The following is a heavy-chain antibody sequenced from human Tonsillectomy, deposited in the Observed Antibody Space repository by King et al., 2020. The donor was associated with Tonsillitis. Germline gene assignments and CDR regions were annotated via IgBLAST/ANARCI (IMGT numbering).Heavy chain of an antibody. V-gene: IGHV1-18*04. CDR1: GYTFTSYG. D-gene: IGHD3-22*01. CDR2: ISAYNGNS. Sequence: VQSGAEVKKPGASVKVSCKASGYTFTSYGISWVRQAPGQGLEWMGWISAYNGNSNYAQKLQGRVTMTTDTATSTAYMELRSLRSDETAVYYCARCQQNYYASSGYYLGYYGMDVWGQGTTVTVSS. J-gene: IGHJ6*02. CDR3: ARCQQNYYASSGYYLGYYGMDV.